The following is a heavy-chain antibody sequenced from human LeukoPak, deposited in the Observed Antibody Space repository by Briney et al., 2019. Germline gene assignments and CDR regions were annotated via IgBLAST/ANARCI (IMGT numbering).Heavy chain of an antibody. Sequence: GASVKVSCKASGYTFTSYGISWVRQAPGQGLEWMGWISGYNGNTNYAQKLQGRATMTTDTSTNTAYMELRSLRSDDTAVYYCARADIRAIASSGWYGFDYWGQGTLVTVSS. J-gene: IGHJ4*02. CDR1: GYTFTSYG. V-gene: IGHV1-18*01. D-gene: IGHD6-19*01. CDR2: ISGYNGNT. CDR3: ARADIRAIASSGWYGFDY.